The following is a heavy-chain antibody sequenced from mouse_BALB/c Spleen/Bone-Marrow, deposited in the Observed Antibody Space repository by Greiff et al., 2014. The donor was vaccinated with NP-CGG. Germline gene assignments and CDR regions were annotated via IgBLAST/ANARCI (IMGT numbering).Heavy chain of an antibody. Sequence: QVQLQQSGAELGMPGASVKMSCMASGYTFTDNWIYWVKQRPGQGLEWIGAIDTSDSYTNYNQKFMGKASLTVDASSSTAYVQVSSLTSDDSAVYYCARGGHDFSLDYWGQGTSVTVSS. J-gene: IGHJ4*01. CDR1: GYTFTDNW. V-gene: IGHV1-69*01. CDR2: IDTSDSYT. CDR3: ARGGHDFSLDY. D-gene: IGHD2-4*01.